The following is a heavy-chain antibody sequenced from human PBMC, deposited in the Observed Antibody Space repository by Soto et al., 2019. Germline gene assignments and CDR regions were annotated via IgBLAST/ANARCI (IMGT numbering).Heavy chain of an antibody. J-gene: IGHJ4*02. CDR2: ISCCGGST. Sequence: VQLVESGGGLVQPGGSLRLSCAASGFTFGDYEMSWIRQAPGEGLEWVSGISCCGGSTSYADSVKGRFSTARDDSKNTLSLQMNGLRVEDTAQYFCAKADGEQWLIPHLDNWGQGTLVTVS. CDR1: GFTFGDYE. V-gene: IGHV3-23*04. CDR3: AKADGEQWLIPHLDN. D-gene: IGHD6-19*01.